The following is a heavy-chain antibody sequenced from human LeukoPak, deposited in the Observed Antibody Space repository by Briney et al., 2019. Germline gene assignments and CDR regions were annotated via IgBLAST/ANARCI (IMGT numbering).Heavy chain of an antibody. V-gene: IGHV3-30*01. J-gene: IGHJ4*02. CDR2: ISYDGSNK. CDR3: AREITSWLDY. Sequence: GGSLRLSCAASGFTSSSYAMHWVRQAPGKGLEWVAVISYDGSNKYYADSVKGRFTISRDNSKNTLYLQMNSLRAEDTAVYYCAREITSWLDYWGQGTLVTVSS. D-gene: IGHD2-2*01. CDR1: GFTSSSYA.